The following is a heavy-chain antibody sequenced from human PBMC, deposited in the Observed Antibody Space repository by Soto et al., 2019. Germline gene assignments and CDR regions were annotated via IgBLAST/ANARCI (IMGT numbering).Heavy chain of an antibody. J-gene: IGHJ5*02. CDR1: GGTISGYY. V-gene: IGHV4-4*07. D-gene: IGHD3-3*01. CDR3: ARGQRFSEWFDP. CDR2: IYSSGNT. Sequence: SETLSLTCSVSGGTISGYYWTWIRQPAGKGLEWIGRIYSSGNTKYNPSLQSRVTMSLDTSNNQFSLRLTSVTAADTAVYYCARGQRFSEWFDPWGQGTLVTVSS.